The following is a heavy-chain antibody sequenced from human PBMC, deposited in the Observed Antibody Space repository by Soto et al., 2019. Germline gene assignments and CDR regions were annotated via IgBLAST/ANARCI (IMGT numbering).Heavy chain of an antibody. D-gene: IGHD3-9*01. Sequence: QVHLVESGGGVVQPGRSLRLSCAASGFTFSNYGMHWVRQAPGKGLEWVAVISYDGSNKYYADSVKGRFTISRGNSENTLYLQMSSLRPEDTAVYYCARPLRDFDWFVSGLEHWGQGTLVTVSS. CDR1: GFTFSNYG. CDR2: ISYDGSNK. V-gene: IGHV3-30*03. CDR3: ARPLRDFDWFVSGLEH. J-gene: IGHJ4*02.